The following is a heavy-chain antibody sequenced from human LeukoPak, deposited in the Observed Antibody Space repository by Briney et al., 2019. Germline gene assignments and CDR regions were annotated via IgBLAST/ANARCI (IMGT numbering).Heavy chain of an antibody. Sequence: SETLSLTCAVHGGSFSGYYWTWIRQPPGKGLEWIGSIYYSGSTYYNPSLKSRVTISVDTSKNQFSLKLSSVTAADTAVYYCARNQGGGYFDYWGQGTLVTVSS. V-gene: IGHV4-34*01. D-gene: IGHD1-14*01. CDR2: IYYSGST. CDR3: ARNQGGGYFDY. J-gene: IGHJ4*02. CDR1: GGSFSGYY.